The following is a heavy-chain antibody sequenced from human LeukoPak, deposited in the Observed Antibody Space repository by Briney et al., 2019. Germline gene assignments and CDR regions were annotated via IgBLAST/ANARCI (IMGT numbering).Heavy chain of an antibody. CDR1: GFTFSTYS. CDR2: INRDGSSI. J-gene: IGHJ4*02. V-gene: IGHV3-74*01. Sequence: GGSLRLSCAASGFTFSTYSMHWVRQAPGKGLEWVSLINRDGSSISYADSVKGRFTISRDNAKNTLYLQMNSLRAEDTAVYYCVRDKVLTAIVTGDFDYWGQGTLVSVSS. D-gene: IGHD5-18*01. CDR3: VRDKVLTAIVTGDFDY.